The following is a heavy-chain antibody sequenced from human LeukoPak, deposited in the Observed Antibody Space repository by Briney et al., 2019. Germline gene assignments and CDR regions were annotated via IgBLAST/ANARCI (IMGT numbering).Heavy chain of an antibody. CDR3: ASYTSSGSYFDY. Sequence: SETLSLTCTVSGGSISSYYWTWIRQPAGKGLEWIGRIYTSGSTYYNPSLESRVTLSVDKYKNQFSLKLTSVTAADTAVYYCASYTSSGSYFDYWGQGTLVTVSS. CDR1: GGSISSYY. D-gene: IGHD1-26*01. V-gene: IGHV4-4*07. J-gene: IGHJ4*02. CDR2: IYTSGST.